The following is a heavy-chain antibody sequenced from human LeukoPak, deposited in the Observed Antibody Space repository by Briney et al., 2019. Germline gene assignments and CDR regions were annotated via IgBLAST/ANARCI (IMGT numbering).Heavy chain of an antibody. D-gene: IGHD2-15*01. CDR1: GGSISSSGYY. Sequence: PSETLSLTCTVSGGSISSSGYYWGWIRQPPGKGLEWIGSIYYGGSTYYNPSLKSRVTISVDTSKNQSSLKLSSVTAADTAMYYCARKYCSGGDCYSNYWGQGTLVTVSS. V-gene: IGHV4-39*01. CDR2: IYYGGST. CDR3: ARKYCSGGDCYSNY. J-gene: IGHJ4*02.